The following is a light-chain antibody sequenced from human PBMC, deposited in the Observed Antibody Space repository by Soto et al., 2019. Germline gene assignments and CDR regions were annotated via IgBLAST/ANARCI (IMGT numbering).Light chain of an antibody. J-gene: IGKJ5*01. CDR1: QSISSN. Sequence: EIVMTQSPATLSVSPGERATLSCRASQSISSNLAWYQQKPGQAPRLLMFRTSSRATGFPARFRGSGSGTEFNLTISSLQSEDFGVYSCQQYSISPITFGQGTRLEIK. V-gene: IGKV3-15*01. CDR2: RTS. CDR3: QQYSISPIT.